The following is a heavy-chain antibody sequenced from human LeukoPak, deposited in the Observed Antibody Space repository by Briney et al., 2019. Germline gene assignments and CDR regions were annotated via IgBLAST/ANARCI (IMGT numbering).Heavy chain of an antibody. CDR1: GFTFSSYG. V-gene: IGHV3-23*01. Sequence: PGGSLRLSCAASGFTFSSYGMSWVRQAPGKGLEWVSAISGSGGSTYYADSVKGRFTISRDNSKNTLYLQMNSLRAEDTAVYYCAKDRDVVVTDDDAFDIWGQGTMVTVSS. CDR2: ISGSGGST. D-gene: IGHD2-21*02. CDR3: AKDRDVVVTDDDAFDI. J-gene: IGHJ3*02.